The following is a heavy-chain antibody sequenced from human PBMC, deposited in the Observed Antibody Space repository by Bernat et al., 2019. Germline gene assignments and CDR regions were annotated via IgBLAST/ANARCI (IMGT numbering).Heavy chain of an antibody. CDR3: VRDWGYAFDY. CDR1: GFSFSTDS. J-gene: IGHJ4*02. CDR2: IRSS. V-gene: IGHV3-21*05. D-gene: IGHD3-16*01. Sequence: EVQLVESGGGLVEPGESLRLSCAASGFSFSTDSMNWVRQAPGKGLEWVSYIRSSNHADSVRGRFTISRDTAKDSLYLQIDSLRAEDTAVYYCVRDWGYAFDYWGQGILVTVSS.